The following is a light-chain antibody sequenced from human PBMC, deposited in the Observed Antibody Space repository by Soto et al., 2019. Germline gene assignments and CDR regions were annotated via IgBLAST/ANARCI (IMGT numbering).Light chain of an antibody. V-gene: IGLV2-14*01. CDR3: GSWDSSLSAYV. J-gene: IGLJ1*01. CDR2: EVN. Sequence: QSVLAQPSSVSGSPGQSITISCTGTSTDVGGYNYVSWYQHHPGTGPKLLSYEVNNRPSGVSDRFSGSKSGNKASLTISGLQTEDEADYYCGSWDSSLSAYVFGTGTKGTVL. CDR1: STDVGGYNY.